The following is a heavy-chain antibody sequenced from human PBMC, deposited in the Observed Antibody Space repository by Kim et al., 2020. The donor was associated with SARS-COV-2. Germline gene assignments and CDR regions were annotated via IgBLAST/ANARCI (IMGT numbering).Heavy chain of an antibody. V-gene: IGHV4-4*07. D-gene: IGHD3-10*01. CDR3: ARDYLVPSDGSGSSNWFDP. CDR2: IYTSGST. CDR1: GGSISSYY. Sequence: SETLSLTCTVSGGSISSYYWSWIRQPAGKGLEWIGRIYTSGSTNYNPSLKSRVTMSVDTSKNQFSLKLSSVTAADTAVYYCARDYLVPSDGSGSSNWFDPWGQGTLVTVSS. J-gene: IGHJ5*02.